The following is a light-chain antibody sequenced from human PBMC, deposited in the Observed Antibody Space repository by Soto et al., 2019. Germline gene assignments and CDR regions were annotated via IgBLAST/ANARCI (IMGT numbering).Light chain of an antibody. J-gene: IGKJ5*01. V-gene: IGKV3-15*01. Sequence: EIMMKQSPATLSVSPGERATLSCMASQNVLSNLAWYQQKPGQAPRLLIYGASTRATGLPARFSGSGSGTQFTLTISSLQSEDFAVYYCQQYNNWPITFGQGTRLEIK. CDR3: QQYNNWPIT. CDR1: QNVLSN. CDR2: GAS.